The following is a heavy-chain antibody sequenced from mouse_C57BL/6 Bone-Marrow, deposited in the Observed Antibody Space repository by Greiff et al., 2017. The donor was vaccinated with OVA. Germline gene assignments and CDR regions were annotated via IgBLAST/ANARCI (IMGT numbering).Heavy chain of an antibody. J-gene: IGHJ2*01. D-gene: IGHD1-1*01. CDR1: GYTFTNYW. CDR2: IYPGGGYT. CDR3: ARRITTVVAAYYFDY. Sequence: QVQLKQSGAELVRPGTSVKMSCKASGYTFTNYWIGWAKQRPGHGLEWIGDIYPGGGYTNYNEKFKGKATLTADKSSSTAYMQFSSLTSEDSAIYYCARRITTVVAAYYFDYWGQGTTLTVSS. V-gene: IGHV1-63*01.